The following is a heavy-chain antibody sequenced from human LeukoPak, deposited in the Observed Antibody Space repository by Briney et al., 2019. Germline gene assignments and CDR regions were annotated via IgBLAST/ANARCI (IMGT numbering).Heavy chain of an antibody. CDR2: IYYSGNS. J-gene: IGHJ4*02. CDR3: ARIFLGYSSGWYFDY. Sequence: PSGTLSLTCAVSGYSISSTNWWGWIRQPPGKGLEWIGYIYYSGNSNYNPSLKSRVTMSVDTSKNQFSLNLSSVTALDTAVYYCARIFLGYSSGWYFDYWGQGTLVTVSS. CDR1: GYSISSTNW. V-gene: IGHV4-28*06. D-gene: IGHD6-19*01.